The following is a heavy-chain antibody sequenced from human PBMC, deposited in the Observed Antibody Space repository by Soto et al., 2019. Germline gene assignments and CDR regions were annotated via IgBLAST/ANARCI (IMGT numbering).Heavy chain of an antibody. CDR3: ARVEDYGDYKGFGNKAFDI. J-gene: IGHJ3*02. D-gene: IGHD4-17*01. CDR1: GGSISSGDYY. CDR2: IYYSGST. Sequence: QVQLQESGPGLVKPSQTLPLTCTVSGGSISSGDYYWSWIRQPTGKGLEWIGYIYYSGSTYYNPSLKSRVTISVDTSKNQFSLKLSSVTAADTAVYYCARVEDYGDYKGFGNKAFDIWGQGTMVTVSS. V-gene: IGHV4-30-4*01.